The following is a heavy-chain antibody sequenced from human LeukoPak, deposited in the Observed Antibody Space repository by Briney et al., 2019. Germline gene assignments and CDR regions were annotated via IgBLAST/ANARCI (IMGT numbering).Heavy chain of an antibody. D-gene: IGHD6-19*01. CDR3: AKDYSSSQYYFDY. CDR1: GFTFSSYS. CDR2: ISSSSSTI. J-gene: IGHJ4*02. V-gene: IGHV3-48*01. Sequence: GGSLRLSCAASGFTFSSYSMNWVRQAPGKGLEWVSYISSSSSTIYYADSVKGRFTISRDNAKNSLYLQMNSLRAEDTAVYYCAKDYSSSQYYFDYWGQGTLVTVSS.